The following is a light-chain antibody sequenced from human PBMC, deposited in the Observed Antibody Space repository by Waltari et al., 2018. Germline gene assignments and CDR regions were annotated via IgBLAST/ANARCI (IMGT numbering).Light chain of an antibody. Sequence: QSALTQPPSASGSLGQSVTTSCTGTSSDVGGYNYVSWYQHHPGKGPKLLIYEVTKRPSGVPDRVSGSRSGNTASLTVSGLQAEDEADYYCTSYTGSNLVFGGGTKLTVL. CDR3: TSYTGSNLV. CDR2: EVT. CDR1: SSDVGGYNY. V-gene: IGLV2-8*01. J-gene: IGLJ3*02.